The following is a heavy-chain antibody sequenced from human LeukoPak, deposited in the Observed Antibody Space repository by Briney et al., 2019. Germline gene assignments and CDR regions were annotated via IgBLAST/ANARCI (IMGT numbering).Heavy chain of an antibody. CDR3: AKVGSFSPADPNFDY. V-gene: IGHV3-23*01. CDR1: GFTFSSYA. CDR2: LSGSGGST. D-gene: IGHD1-26*01. J-gene: IGHJ4*02. Sequence: PGGSLRLSCAASGFTFSSYALSWVRQAPGKGLEWVSVLSGSGGSTYYADSVKGRFTISSENSKNTLYLQMNSLRAEDTAVYYCAKVGSFSPADPNFDYWGQGTLVTVSS.